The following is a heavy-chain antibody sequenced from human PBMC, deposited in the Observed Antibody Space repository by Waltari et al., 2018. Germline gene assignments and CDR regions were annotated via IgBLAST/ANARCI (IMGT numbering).Heavy chain of an antibody. CDR2: ISGSGGTT. D-gene: IGHD1-26*01. Sequence: EVRLVESGGGLGQPGGSLTLSCAASGFTFSNYGMSWVRQAPGKGLECVSTISGSGGTTFYADSVKGRFTMSKDNSKNTLFLQMNSLRFDDTAEYYCAKSTGSYYEVFDYWGRGTLVTVSS. CDR1: GFTFSNYG. J-gene: IGHJ4*02. CDR3: AKSTGSYYEVFDY. V-gene: IGHV3-23*04.